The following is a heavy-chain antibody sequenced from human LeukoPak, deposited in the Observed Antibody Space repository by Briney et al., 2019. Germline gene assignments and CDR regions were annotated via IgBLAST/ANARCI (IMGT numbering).Heavy chain of an antibody. Sequence: GGSLRLPCAASGFTFSSYSMNWVRQAPGKGLEWVSGISPGGGPTYYADSVRGRFSISRDDLKNTVYLQMKNLTAEDTAVYYCAKDGAWLRFDDWGQGILVTVSS. CDR2: ISPGGGPT. V-gene: IGHV3-23*01. D-gene: IGHD5-12*01. J-gene: IGHJ4*02. CDR3: AKDGAWLRFDD. CDR1: GFTFSSYS.